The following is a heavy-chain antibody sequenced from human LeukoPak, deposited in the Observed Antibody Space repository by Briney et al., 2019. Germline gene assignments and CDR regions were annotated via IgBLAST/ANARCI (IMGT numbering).Heavy chain of an antibody. V-gene: IGHV4-38-2*02. CDR1: GYSISSGYY. D-gene: IGHD2-2*01. J-gene: IGHJ5*02. CDR3: ARDRMTGYCSSTSCYEGGYNWFDP. Sequence: PSETLSLTCTVSGYSISSGYYWGWIRQPPGRGLEWIGSIYPSGSTYYNPSLKSRVTISVDTSKNQFSLKLSSVTAADTAVYYCARDRMTGYCSSTSCYEGGYNWFDPWGQGTLVTVSS. CDR2: IYPSGST.